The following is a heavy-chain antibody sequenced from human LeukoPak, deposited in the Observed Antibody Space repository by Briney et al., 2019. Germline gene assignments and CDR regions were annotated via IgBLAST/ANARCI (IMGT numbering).Heavy chain of an antibody. Sequence: GGSLRLSCAASRFSFSDYGMHWVRQAPGKGLGWVAAISYEGSNKYYGDSVKGRFTISRDNSRNTLYLQMNSLRAEDTAVYYCARDPYSSGWYFDFWGQGTLVTVSS. CDR3: ARDPYSSGWYFDF. D-gene: IGHD6-19*01. V-gene: IGHV3-30*03. J-gene: IGHJ4*02. CDR1: RFSFSDYG. CDR2: ISYEGSNK.